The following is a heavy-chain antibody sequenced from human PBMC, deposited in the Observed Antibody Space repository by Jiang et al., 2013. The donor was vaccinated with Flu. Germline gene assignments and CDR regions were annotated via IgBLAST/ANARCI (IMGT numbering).Heavy chain of an antibody. J-gene: IGHJ2*01. V-gene: IGHV3-9*01. D-gene: IGHD6-19*01. Sequence: GRFTVSRDNGRNSLYLQMNSLRSEDTALYYCTRRAYSSGWYWYFDIWGRGTLVTVSS. CDR3: TRRAYSSGWYWYFDI.